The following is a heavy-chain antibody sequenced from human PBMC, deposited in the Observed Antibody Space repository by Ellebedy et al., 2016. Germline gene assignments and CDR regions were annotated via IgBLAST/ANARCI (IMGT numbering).Heavy chain of an antibody. CDR2: IHYSGST. J-gene: IGHJ5*02. V-gene: IGHV4-59*01. CDR3: ASGVSSFDP. Sequence: SETLSLTCTVSGGSISSYYWTWIRQPPGKGLEWTGYIHYSGSTKTNPSLRSRVTISLDTSKNQFSLKLISVTAADTAVYYCASGVSSFDPWGQGTLVAVSS. CDR1: GGSISSYY.